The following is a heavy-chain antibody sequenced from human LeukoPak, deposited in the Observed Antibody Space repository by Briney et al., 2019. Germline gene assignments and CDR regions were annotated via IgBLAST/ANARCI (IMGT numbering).Heavy chain of an antibody. Sequence: SETLSPTCTVSGGSISSDYWSWIRQPPGKGLEWIGYIHYSGSANYSPSLKSRVTISLDTSKNHFSLKLSSVTAADTAVYYCARHRYTSGWNGIDYWGQGTLVTVSS. J-gene: IGHJ4*02. V-gene: IGHV4-59*08. CDR1: GGSISSDY. CDR3: ARHRYTSGWNGIDY. CDR2: IHYSGSA. D-gene: IGHD6-19*01.